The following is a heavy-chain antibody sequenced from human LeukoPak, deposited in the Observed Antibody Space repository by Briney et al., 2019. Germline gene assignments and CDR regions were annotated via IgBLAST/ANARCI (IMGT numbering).Heavy chain of an antibody. CDR1: GYTFTSYY. V-gene: IGHV1-18*04. J-gene: IGHJ4*02. CDR3: ARLGYSYGLYYFDY. CDR2: ISAYNGNT. D-gene: IGHD5-18*01. Sequence: ASVKVSCKASGYTFTSYYMHWVRQAPGQGLEWMGWISAYNGNTNYAQKLQGRVTMTTDTSTSTAYMELRSLRSDDTALYYCARLGYSYGLYYFDYWGQGTLVTVSS.